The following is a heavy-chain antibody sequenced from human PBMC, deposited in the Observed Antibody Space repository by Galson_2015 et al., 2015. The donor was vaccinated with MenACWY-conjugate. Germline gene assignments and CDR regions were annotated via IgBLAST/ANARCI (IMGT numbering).Heavy chain of an antibody. CDR2: IYYSGST. V-gene: IGHV4-39*01. CDR1: GDSISSDNFY. CDR3: ARRGRADAFDM. J-gene: IGHJ3*02. Sequence: SETLSLTCTVSGDSISSDNFYWGWIRQPPGKGLEWIGSIYYSGSTYYNPSVKSRVTISVDTSRNQFSLRLSSLTAADAAVYYCARRGRADAFDMWGQGTMVTVSA.